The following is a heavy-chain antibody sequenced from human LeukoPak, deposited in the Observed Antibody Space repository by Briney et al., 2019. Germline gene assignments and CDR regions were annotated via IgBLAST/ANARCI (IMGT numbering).Heavy chain of an antibody. V-gene: IGHV4-59*02. J-gene: IGHJ4*02. Sequence: SETLSLTCTVSGGSVTDYYWSWIRQSPGKGLEWIGYIYYTGTSYNPSLKSRVTISADTSKNQFSLKLSSVTAADTAVYYCARLSTVTTSFDYWGQGTLVTVSS. D-gene: IGHD4-11*01. CDR1: GGSVTDYY. CDR3: ARLSTVTTSFDY. CDR2: IYYTGT.